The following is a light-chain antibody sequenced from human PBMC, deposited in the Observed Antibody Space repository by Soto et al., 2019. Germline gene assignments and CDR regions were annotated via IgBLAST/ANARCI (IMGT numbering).Light chain of an antibody. J-gene: IGKJ3*01. CDR3: QLSNNCPPVT. CDR1: QSVGSK. Sequence: EIVMTQSPATLSVSPGERATLSCRASQSVGSKLAWYQHKPGQAPRLLIYDVSTRATGIPARFSGSGSGTEFTLSISSLQSEDFAVYYCQLSNNCPPVTFCPGTKVDIK. CDR2: DVS. V-gene: IGKV3-15*01.